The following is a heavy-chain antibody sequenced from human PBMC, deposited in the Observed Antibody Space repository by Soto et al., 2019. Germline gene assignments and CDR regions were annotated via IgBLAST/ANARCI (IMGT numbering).Heavy chain of an antibody. J-gene: IGHJ4*02. CDR3: ARARRSSGWYRVN. D-gene: IGHD6-19*01. CDR2: MNPNSGNT. Sequence: ASVKVSCKASGYTFTSYDINWVRQATGQGLEWMGWMNPNSGNTGYAQKFQGRVTMTRNTSISTAYMELSSLRSEDTAVYYCARARRSSGWYRVNWGQEPLVTVP. CDR1: GYTFTSYD. V-gene: IGHV1-8*01.